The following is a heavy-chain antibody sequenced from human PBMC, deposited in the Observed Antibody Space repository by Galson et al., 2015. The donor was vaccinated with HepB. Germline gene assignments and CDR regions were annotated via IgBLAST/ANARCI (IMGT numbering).Heavy chain of an antibody. J-gene: IGHJ4*01. CDR2: ITPSGDNT. Sequence: SLRLSCAASGFPFSYYAMTWVRQAPGKGLEWVSAITPSGDNTYSADSLKGRFTISRDNSTNTVFLQMNSLRADDTAIYFCAKVFPEKTDGWYRQALYYFDSWGHGPRVTVSS. CDR1: GFPFSYYA. CDR3: AKVFPEKTDGWYRQALYYFDS. D-gene: IGHD6-19*01. V-gene: IGHV3-23*01.